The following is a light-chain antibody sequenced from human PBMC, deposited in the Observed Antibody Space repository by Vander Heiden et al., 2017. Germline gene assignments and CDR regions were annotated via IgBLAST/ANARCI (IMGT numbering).Light chain of an antibody. CDR3: QQYYTTPFT. J-gene: IGKJ3*01. CDR2: WAS. V-gene: IGKV4-1*01. Sequence: DIVMTQSPDSLAVSLGERATIKCKSSQSVLHSSNNKNYLAWYQQQPGQPPKLLIYWASTRDSGVPDRISGSGSGTDFTLTISSLQAEDVAVYYCQQYYTTPFTFGPGTTVDIK. CDR1: QSVLHSSNNKNY.